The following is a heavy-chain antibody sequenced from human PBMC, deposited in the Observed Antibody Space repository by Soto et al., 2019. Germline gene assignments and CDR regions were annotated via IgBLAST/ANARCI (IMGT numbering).Heavy chain of an antibody. D-gene: IGHD2-15*01. CDR2: MSYDETKK. V-gene: IGHV3-30*18. CDR1: GFSLSSYA. Sequence: QVQLVESGGGVVQPGGSLRLSCATFGFSLSSYAMHWVRQAPGKGLEWVALMSYDETKKYYADSVEGRFTISRDTSTNTLFLQMNNLRVEDTAVYYCAKDRRDGDFMHILVVDFWGQGVLVTVSS. J-gene: IGHJ4*02. CDR3: AKDRRDGDFMHILVVDF.